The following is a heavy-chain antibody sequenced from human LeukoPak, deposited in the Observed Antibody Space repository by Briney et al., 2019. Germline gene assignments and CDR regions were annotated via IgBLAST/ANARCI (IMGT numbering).Heavy chain of an antibody. J-gene: IGHJ4*02. Sequence: RGSLRLSCAASGFTFSGSAIHWVSQASGKGLEWLGRIRTKPNNYATAYAASVQGRFTMSRDDSKSTAYLQMNSLRAEDTAVYYCAKHSYRVDSLTDYWGQGTLVTVSS. CDR2: IRTKPNNYAT. CDR1: GFTFSGSA. D-gene: IGHD5-12*01. V-gene: IGHV3-73*01. CDR3: AKHSYRVDSLTDY.